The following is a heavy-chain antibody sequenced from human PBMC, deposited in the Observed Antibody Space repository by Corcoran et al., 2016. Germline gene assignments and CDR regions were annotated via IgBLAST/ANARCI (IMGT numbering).Heavy chain of an antibody. J-gene: IGHJ6*02. V-gene: IGHV3-30*18. CDR1: GFTFSSYG. Sequence: QVQLVESGGGVVQPGRSLRLSCAASGFTFSSYGMHWVRQAPGKGLEWVVVISYDGSNKYYADSVKGRFTISRDNSKNTLYLQMNSLRAEDTAVYYCAKDRVIAARSYYYYGRDVWGQGTTATVSS. CDR3: AKDRVIAARSYYYYGRDV. D-gene: IGHD6-6*01. CDR2: ISYDGSNK.